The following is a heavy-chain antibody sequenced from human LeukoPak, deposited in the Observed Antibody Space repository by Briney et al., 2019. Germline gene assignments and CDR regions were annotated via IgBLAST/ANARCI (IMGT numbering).Heavy chain of an antibody. CDR2: TSFDESHK. CDR3: AVVAGRFPPDY. V-gene: IGHV3-30-3*01. J-gene: IGHJ4*02. D-gene: IGHD6-19*01. CDR1: GSGFIFSTSA. Sequence: GKSLRLSCAVSGSGFIFSTSAMHWVRQAPGKGLEWVAFTSFDESHKFYADSVEGRFTISRDNSKNTLFLQMHNLRVDDTAMYYCAVVAGRFPPDYWGQGTLVAVSS.